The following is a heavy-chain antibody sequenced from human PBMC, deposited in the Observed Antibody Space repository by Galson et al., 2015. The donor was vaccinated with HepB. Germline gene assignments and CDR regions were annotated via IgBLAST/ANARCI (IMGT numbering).Heavy chain of an antibody. Sequence: SLRLSCAAAGFTFSSYGMNWVRQAPGKGLEWVSIISGSSSYMYYADSVKGRFTISRDNAKNSLYLQMNSLRAEDTAVYYCARDCSGGRCYYNAFDIWGQGTMVTVSS. D-gene: IGHD2-15*01. CDR2: ISGSSSYM. J-gene: IGHJ3*02. V-gene: IGHV3-21*01. CDR3: ARDCSGGRCYYNAFDI. CDR1: GFTFSSYG.